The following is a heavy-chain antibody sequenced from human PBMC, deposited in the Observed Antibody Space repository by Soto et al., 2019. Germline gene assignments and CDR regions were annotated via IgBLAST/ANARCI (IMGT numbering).Heavy chain of an antibody. Sequence: GSLRLSCAASGFTFSSYWMSWVRQAPGKGLEWVANIKQDGSEKYYVDSVKGRFTISRDNAKNSLYLQMNSPRAEDTAVYYCARDLGATTSFFDYWGQGTLVTVSS. D-gene: IGHD1-26*01. J-gene: IGHJ4*02. CDR2: IKQDGSEK. CDR3: ARDLGATTSFFDY. V-gene: IGHV3-7*03. CDR1: GFTFSSYW.